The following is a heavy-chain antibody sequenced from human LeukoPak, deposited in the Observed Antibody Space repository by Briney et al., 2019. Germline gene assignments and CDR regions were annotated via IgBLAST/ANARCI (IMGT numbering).Heavy chain of an antibody. D-gene: IGHD5-24*01. CDR2: ISSSGSTI. V-gene: IGHV3-48*03. J-gene: IGHJ3*02. CDR1: GFTFSSYE. CDR3: ARGRWLPRDAFDI. Sequence: GGSLRLSCAASGFTFSSYEMNWVCQAPGKGLEWVSYISSSGSTIYYADSVKGRFTISRDNAKNSLYLQMNSLRAEDTAVYYCARGRWLPRDAFDIWGQGTMVTVSS.